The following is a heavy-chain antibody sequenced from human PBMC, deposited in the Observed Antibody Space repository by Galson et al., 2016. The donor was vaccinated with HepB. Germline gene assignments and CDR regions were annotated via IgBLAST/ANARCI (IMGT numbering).Heavy chain of an antibody. CDR3: ARVVSGLFDP. V-gene: IGHV4-59*01. D-gene: IGHD6-25*01. Sequence: ETLSLTCTASSDSISSYYWTWIRQPPGRRLEWIGHVYYTGNTYYNPSLQSRVTMSVDRSKNQFSLKMHSVTAADTAVYYCARVVSGLFDPWGQGRLVTVSS. CDR1: SDSISSYY. J-gene: IGHJ5*02. CDR2: VYYTGNT.